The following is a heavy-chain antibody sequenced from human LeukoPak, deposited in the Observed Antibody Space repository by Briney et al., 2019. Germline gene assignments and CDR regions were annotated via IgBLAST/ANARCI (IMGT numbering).Heavy chain of an antibody. Sequence: PSETLSLTCTVSGGSISSYYWSWIRQPPGKGLEWIGYIYYSGSTNYNPSLKSRVTISVDKSKNQFSLKLSSVTAADTAVYYCARTSIISRYFDYWGQGTLVTVSS. CDR3: ARTSIISRYFDY. V-gene: IGHV4-59*12. CDR1: GGSISSYY. J-gene: IGHJ4*02. CDR2: IYYSGST. D-gene: IGHD6-6*01.